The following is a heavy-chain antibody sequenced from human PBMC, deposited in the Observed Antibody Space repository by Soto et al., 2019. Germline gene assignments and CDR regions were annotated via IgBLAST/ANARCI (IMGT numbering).Heavy chain of an antibody. CDR2: IHYSGSI. J-gene: IGHJ6*02. CDR3: AREDDGGDRDYYGLDV. CDR1: GGSISSGHYH. V-gene: IGHV4-30-4*01. Sequence: PSETLSLTCNVSGGSISSGHYHWTWIRQSPGKGLEWIGYIHYSGSIYYNPSLQSRVTMSVDTSKNLFSLKLSSVSAADTAVYFCAREDDGGDRDYYGLDVWGQGTTVTVSS. D-gene: IGHD2-21*02.